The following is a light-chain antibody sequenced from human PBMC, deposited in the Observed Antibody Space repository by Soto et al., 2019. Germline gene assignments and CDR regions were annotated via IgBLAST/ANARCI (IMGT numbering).Light chain of an antibody. CDR1: SGSVSSSYY. Sequence: QAVVTQEPSFSVSPGGTVTLTCGLASGSVSSSYYPSWHQQTPGQAPRTLIYNTNTRSSGVPDRFSSSILGNKAALTITGAEADDESDYYCVLYVGSGIWVFGGGTKLTVL. CDR3: VLYVGSGIWV. V-gene: IGLV8-61*01. CDR2: NTN. J-gene: IGLJ3*02.